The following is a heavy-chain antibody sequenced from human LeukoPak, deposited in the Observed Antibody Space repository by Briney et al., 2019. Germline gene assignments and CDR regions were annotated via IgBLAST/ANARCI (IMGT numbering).Heavy chain of an antibody. J-gene: IGHJ6*02. Sequence: PGGSLRLSCAASGFTFSSSAMSWVRQAPGKGLEWVSAISNNGGYTYYADSVQGRFTISRDNSKSTLCLQMNSLRAEDTAVYYCAKAASSSWPSYQYGMDVWGQGTTVTVSS. D-gene: IGHD6-13*01. CDR1: GFTFSSSA. CDR2: ISNNGGYT. V-gene: IGHV3-23*01. CDR3: AKAASSSWPSYQYGMDV.